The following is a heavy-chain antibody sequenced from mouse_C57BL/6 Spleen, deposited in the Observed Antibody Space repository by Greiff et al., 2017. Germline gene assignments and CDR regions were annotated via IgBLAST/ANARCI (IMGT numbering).Heavy chain of an antibody. CDR3: ERHEGKPAYYDEAWFAY. CDR1: GYTFTEYT. Sequence: VKLQESGAELVKPGASVKLSCKASGYTFTEYTIHWVKQRSGQGLEWIGWFYPGSGSITYNEKFKDKATLTADKSSSTVYMELSRLTSEDSAVYFCERHEGKPAYYDEAWFAYWGQGTLVTVSA. V-gene: IGHV1-62-2*01. CDR2: FYPGSGSI. J-gene: IGHJ3*01. D-gene: IGHD1-1*01.